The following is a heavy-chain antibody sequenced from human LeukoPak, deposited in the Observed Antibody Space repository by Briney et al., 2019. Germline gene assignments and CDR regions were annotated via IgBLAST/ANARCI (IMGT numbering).Heavy chain of an antibody. CDR3: AREESIGSYQFLNEY. V-gene: IGHV1-18*01. CDR1: GYTFISYG. J-gene: IGHJ4*02. CDR2: ISPYNGNT. D-gene: IGHD1-26*01. Sequence: ASVKVSCKASGYTFISYGISWVRQAPGQGLEWMGWISPYNGNTKYVQKFQGRVTMTTDTSTSTAYMEVRSLRSDDTAVYYCAREESIGSYQFLNEYGGQGTLGTVSS.